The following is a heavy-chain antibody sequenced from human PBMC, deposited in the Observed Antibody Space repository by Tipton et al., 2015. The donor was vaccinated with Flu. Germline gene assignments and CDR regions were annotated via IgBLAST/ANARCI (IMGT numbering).Heavy chain of an antibody. D-gene: IGHD5-24*01. V-gene: IGHV4-38-2*02. CDR1: GYSISSGFY. CDR3: ARGDGYNFDY. CDR2: IYHSGST. J-gene: IGHJ4*02. Sequence: LRLSCTVSGYSISSGFYWGWIRQPPGKGLEWIGNIYHSGSTFYNPPLKSRVTISVDTSKNQFSLKLSSVTAADTAVYYCARGDGYNFDYWGRGTRVTVSS.